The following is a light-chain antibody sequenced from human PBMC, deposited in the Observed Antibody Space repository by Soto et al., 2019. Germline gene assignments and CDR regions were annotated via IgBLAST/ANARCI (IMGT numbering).Light chain of an antibody. CDR2: KAS. V-gene: IGKV1-5*03. CDR3: QHYNNYPWT. CDR1: QSISSW. J-gene: IGKJ1*01. Sequence: DIQMTQSPSTLSASVGDRVTITCRASQSISSWLAWYQQKPGKAPKLLIYKASSLESGVPSRFSGSGSGTKFTLTISSLQPDDFATYYCQHYNNYPWTFGQGTKVEIK.